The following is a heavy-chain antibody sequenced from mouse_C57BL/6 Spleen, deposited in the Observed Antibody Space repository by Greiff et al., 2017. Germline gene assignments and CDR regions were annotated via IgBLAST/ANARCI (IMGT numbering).Heavy chain of an antibody. D-gene: IGHD2-2*01. Sequence: QVQLQQSGAELVKPGASVKLSCKASGYTFTSYWMHWVKPRPGRGLEWIGRIDPNSGGTKYNEKFKSKATLTVDKPSSTAYMQVSSLTSEDSAVYYCARRGYGYDHYAMDDWGQGTSVTVSS. V-gene: IGHV1-72*01. J-gene: IGHJ4*01. CDR3: ARRGYGYDHYAMDD. CDR2: IDPNSGGT. CDR1: GYTFTSYW.